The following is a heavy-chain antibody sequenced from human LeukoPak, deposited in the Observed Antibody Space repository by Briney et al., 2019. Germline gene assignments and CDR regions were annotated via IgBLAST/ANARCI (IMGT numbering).Heavy chain of an antibody. D-gene: IGHD5-24*01. J-gene: IGHJ4*02. CDR1: GFTFKKYW. Sequence: PGESLRLSCAASGFTFKKYWMNWVRQVPGKGLECLANIKEDGSETYYADSVKGRFTISRDNPKNLLFLQINSLRVEDTAVYYCARETPRRGETRDGYRWGQGTVVTVSS. CDR3: ARETPRRGETRDGYR. V-gene: IGHV3-7*01. CDR2: IKEDGSET.